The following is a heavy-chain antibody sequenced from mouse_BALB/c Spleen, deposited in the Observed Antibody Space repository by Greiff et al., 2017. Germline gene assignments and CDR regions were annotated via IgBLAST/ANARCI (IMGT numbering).Heavy chain of an antibody. CDR3: ARDGDQYGSQSCAQ. Sequence: DVKLVESGGGLVQPGGSLRLSCATSGFTFTDYYMSWVRQPPGKALEWLGFIRNKANGYTTEYSASVKGRFTISRDNSQSILYLQMNTLSAEDSASFFCARDGDQYGSQSCAQGGQGTRVTVSA. V-gene: IGHV7-3*02. CDR2: IRNKANGYTT. CDR1: GFTFTDYY. J-gene: IGHJ3*01. D-gene: IGHD3-1*01.